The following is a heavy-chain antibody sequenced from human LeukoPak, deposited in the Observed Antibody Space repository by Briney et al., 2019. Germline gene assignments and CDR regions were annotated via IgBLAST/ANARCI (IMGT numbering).Heavy chain of an antibody. CDR1: GGSISSYY. V-gene: IGHV4-4*07. CDR3: ARAELASKEASEFDP. CDR2: IYTSGST. D-gene: IGHD3-10*01. Sequence: SETLSLTCTVSGGSISSYYWSWIRQPAGKGLEWIGRIYTSGSTNYNPSLKSRVTMSVDTSKNQFSLQLNSVTPEDTAVYYCARAELASKEASEFDPWGQGTLVSVSS. J-gene: IGHJ5*02.